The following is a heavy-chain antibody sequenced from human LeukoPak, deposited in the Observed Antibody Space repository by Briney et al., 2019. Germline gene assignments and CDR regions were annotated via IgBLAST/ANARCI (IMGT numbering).Heavy chain of an antibody. J-gene: IGHJ4*02. D-gene: IGHD3-3*01. CDR2: INPSGGST. CDR1: GYTFTSYD. V-gene: IGHV1-46*01. CDR3: ASGGGLRFLEWLFPFDY. Sequence: ASVKVSCKASGYTFTSYDFNWVRQAAGRGLEWLGIINPSGGSTSYAQKFQGRVTMTRDTSTSTAYMELSSLRSEDTAVYYCASGGGLRFLEWLFPFDYWGQGTLVTVSS.